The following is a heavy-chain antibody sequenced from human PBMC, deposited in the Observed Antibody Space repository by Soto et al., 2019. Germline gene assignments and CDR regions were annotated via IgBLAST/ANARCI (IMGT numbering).Heavy chain of an antibody. D-gene: IGHD1-26*01. CDR2: IYPGDSDT. V-gene: IGHV5-51*01. Sequence: GESLKISCKGSGYSFTSYWIGWVRQMPGKGLEWMGIIYPGDSDTRYSPSFQGQVTISADKSISTAYLQWSSLKASDTAMYYCARCSRSWSYYQPLFAPWGQRTLVTVSS. J-gene: IGHJ5*02. CDR3: ARCSRSWSYYQPLFAP. CDR1: GYSFTSYW.